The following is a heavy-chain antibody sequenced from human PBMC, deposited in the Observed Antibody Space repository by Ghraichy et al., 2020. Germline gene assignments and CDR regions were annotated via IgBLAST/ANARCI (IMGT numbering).Heavy chain of an antibody. CDR2: IFYSGTT. CDR1: GDSISNSYYY. J-gene: IGHJ2*01. Sequence: SETLSLTCTVSGDSISNSYYYWGWIRQPPGKGLEWIGNIFYSGTTYYNPSLRGRVAVSVDTSKNQFSLKLSSVTAADTAVYYCASLIAASDHWYFHLWGRGTLVTVSS. D-gene: IGHD6-6*01. V-gene: IGHV4-39*07. CDR3: ASLIAASDHWYFHL.